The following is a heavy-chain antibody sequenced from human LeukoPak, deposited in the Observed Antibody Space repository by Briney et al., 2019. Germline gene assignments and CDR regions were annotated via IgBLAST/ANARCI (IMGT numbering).Heavy chain of an antibody. V-gene: IGHV4-38-2*02. Sequence: SETLSLTCSVSGYSISSGYFWGWIRQSPGKGLEWIASIFHSGSTFHNPSLKSRVTISVDTSKNQFSLKLSSVTAADTAVYYCARIRGGYYGSGSRFDYWGQGTLVTVSS. J-gene: IGHJ4*02. CDR1: GYSISSGYF. CDR2: IFHSGST. CDR3: ARIRGGYYGSGSRFDY. D-gene: IGHD3-10*01.